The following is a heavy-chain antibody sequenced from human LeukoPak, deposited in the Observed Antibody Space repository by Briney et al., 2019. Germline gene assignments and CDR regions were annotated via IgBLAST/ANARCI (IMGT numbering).Heavy chain of an antibody. CDR3: ARGPDFWSGYPYYFDY. D-gene: IGHD3-3*01. CDR2: IYYSGST. J-gene: IGHJ4*02. CDR1: GGSISSSSYY. V-gene: IGHV4-39*07. Sequence: KTSETLSLTCTVSGGSISSSSYYWGWIRQPPGKGLEWIGSIYYSGSTYYNPSLKSRVTISVDTSKNQFSLKLSSVTAADTAVYYCARGPDFWSGYPYYFDYWGQGTLVTVSS.